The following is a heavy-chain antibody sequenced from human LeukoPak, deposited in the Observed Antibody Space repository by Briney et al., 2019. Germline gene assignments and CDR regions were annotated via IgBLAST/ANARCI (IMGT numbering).Heavy chain of an antibody. J-gene: IGHJ4*02. CDR3: TTDRSGWLLYYFDY. Sequence: GGSLRLSCAASGFTFSNAWMSWVRQAPGKGLEWVGRIKSKTDGGTTDYAAPVKGRFTISRDDSKNTLYLQMNSLKTEDTAVYYCTTDRSGWLLYYFDYWGQGTLVTVSS. D-gene: IGHD6-19*01. CDR1: GFTFSNAW. V-gene: IGHV3-15*01. CDR2: IKSKTDGGTT.